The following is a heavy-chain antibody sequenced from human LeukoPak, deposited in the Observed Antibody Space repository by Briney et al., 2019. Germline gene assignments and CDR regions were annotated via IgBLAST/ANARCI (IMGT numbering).Heavy chain of an antibody. Sequence: GRSLRLSCAASGFAFGDFAMNWIRQAPGQGLEWVGFIKTTLYGGTTEYAASVKGRFTISRDDSKAIAYLQMNSLKPEDTAVYYCTRDHRDDWNPGYYFDYWGQGTLVTVSS. CDR1: GFAFGDFA. D-gene: IGHD1-1*01. CDR3: TRDHRDDWNPGYYFDY. V-gene: IGHV3-49*03. J-gene: IGHJ4*02. CDR2: IKTTLYGGTT.